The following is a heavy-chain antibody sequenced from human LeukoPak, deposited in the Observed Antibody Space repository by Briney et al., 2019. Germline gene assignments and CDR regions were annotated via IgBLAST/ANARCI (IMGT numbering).Heavy chain of an antibody. D-gene: IGHD6-13*01. Sequence: ASVKVSCKASGGTFSSYAISWVRQAPGQGLEWMGGIIPIFGTANYAQRFQGRVTITADESTSTAYMELSSLRSEDTAVYYCARDYSSSWYSGWFDPWGQGTLVTVSS. J-gene: IGHJ5*02. CDR3: ARDYSSSWYSGWFDP. CDR2: IIPIFGTA. V-gene: IGHV1-69*13. CDR1: GGTFSSYA.